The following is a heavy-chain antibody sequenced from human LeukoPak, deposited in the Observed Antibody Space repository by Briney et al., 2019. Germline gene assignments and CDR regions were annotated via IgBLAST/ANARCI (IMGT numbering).Heavy chain of an antibody. J-gene: IGHJ6*02. D-gene: IGHD5-18*01. CDR1: GGSFSGYY. CDR3: AGLVVDIGMVRYGMDV. CDR2: INHSGST. V-gene: IGHV4-34*01. Sequence: SETLSLTCAVYGGSFSGYYWSWIRQPPGKGLEWIGEINHSGSTNYNPSLKSPVTISVDTSKNQFSLKLSSVTAADTAVYYCAGLVVDIGMVRYGMDVWGQGTTVTVSS.